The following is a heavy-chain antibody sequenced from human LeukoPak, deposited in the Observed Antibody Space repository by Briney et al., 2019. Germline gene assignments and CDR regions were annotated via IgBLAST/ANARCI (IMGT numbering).Heavy chain of an antibody. CDR2: ISPDGRST. D-gene: IGHD1-7*01. CDR3: ARAHDGNYGRFDN. V-gene: IGHV3-74*01. J-gene: IGHJ4*02. Sequence: PGGSLRLSCAASGFTFSSYWMHWVRQAPGKGLVWVSRISPDGRSTTYADSVKGRFTISRDNAKNTLYLQMNSPSAEDTAVYYCARAHDGNYGRFDNWGQGTLVTVSS. CDR1: GFTFSSYW.